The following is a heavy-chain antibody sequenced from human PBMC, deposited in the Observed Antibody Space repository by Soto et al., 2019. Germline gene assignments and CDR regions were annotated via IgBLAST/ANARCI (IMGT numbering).Heavy chain of an antibody. CDR2: IKPDESEK. CDR3: ARAWSGSYFY. D-gene: IGHD1-26*01. Sequence: HPGGSLRLSCTASGFTFSDSWMTWVRQAPGKGLEWVARIKPDESEKKYADSVKGRFSISRDNAKNSLYLQMNSLRAEDTAVYYCARAWSGSYFYWGQGTLVTVSS. CDR1: GFTFSDSW. J-gene: IGHJ4*02. V-gene: IGHV3-7*03.